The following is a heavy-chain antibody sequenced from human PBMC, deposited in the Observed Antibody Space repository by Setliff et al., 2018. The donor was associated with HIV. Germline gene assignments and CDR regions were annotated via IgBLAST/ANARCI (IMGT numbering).Heavy chain of an antibody. CDR3: AGDVWGSYRSFDY. J-gene: IGHJ4*02. Sequence: VASVKVSCKASGGTFSSYAISWVRQAPGQGLEWMGGIIPILGIANYAQKFQGRVTITADESTSTAYMELSSLRSEDTAVYYCAGDVWGSYRSFDYWGQGTLVTVSS. CDR1: GGTFSSYA. CDR2: IIPILGIA. D-gene: IGHD3-16*02. V-gene: IGHV1-69*10.